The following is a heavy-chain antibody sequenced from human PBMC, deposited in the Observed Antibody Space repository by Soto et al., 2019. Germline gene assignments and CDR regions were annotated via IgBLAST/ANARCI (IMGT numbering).Heavy chain of an antibody. Sequence: PGASLKISCKASGYRFASYWIGWVRQMPGKGLEWMGIIHPGDFDTKYSPSLQGQVTISVDKSINTSYLQWSSLEASDTAIYYCAKSRAYGMDFWGQGTTLTVSS. CDR1: GYRFASYW. CDR2: IHPGDFDT. J-gene: IGHJ6*02. V-gene: IGHV5-51*01. CDR3: AKSRAYGMDF.